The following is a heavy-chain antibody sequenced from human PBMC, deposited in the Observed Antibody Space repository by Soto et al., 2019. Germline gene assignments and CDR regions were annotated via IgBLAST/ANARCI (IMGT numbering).Heavy chain of an antibody. CDR3: ARGPMTTVSTWGDWYFDL. J-gene: IGHJ2*01. Sequence: QVQLVESGGGVVQPGRSLRLSCATSGFTFSSYGMHWVRQGPGKGLEWVAVIWYDGTNKYYADSVNGRFPISRDDSKNTXFQQTNSLSAEDTAVYYCARGPMTTVSTWGDWYFDLWGRGTLVTVSS. D-gene: IGHD4-17*01. CDR1: GFTFSSYG. V-gene: IGHV3-33*01. CDR2: IWYDGTNK.